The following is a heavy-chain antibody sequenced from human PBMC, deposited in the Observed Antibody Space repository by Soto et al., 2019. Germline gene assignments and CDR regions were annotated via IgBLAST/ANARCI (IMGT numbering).Heavy chain of an antibody. CDR1: GFSFSDYF. D-gene: IGHD1-26*01. CDR2: INPSGDSR. V-gene: IGHV1-46*01. Sequence: GASVKVSCKASGFSFSDYFMHWVRQAPGQGLEWMGIINPSGDSRNYAQKFQGRVTITRDTSTSTVYMDLSSLRYEDTAVYYCATEMGATQGPFDNWGQGTLVTVSS. CDR3: ATEMGATQGPFDN. J-gene: IGHJ4*02.